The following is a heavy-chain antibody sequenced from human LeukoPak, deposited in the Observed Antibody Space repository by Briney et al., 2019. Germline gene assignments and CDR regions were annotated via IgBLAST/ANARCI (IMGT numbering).Heavy chain of an antibody. D-gene: IGHD6-13*01. J-gene: IGHJ4*02. CDR1: GFSLSTSGVG. CDR3: AHSHGYGSSWSGFDS. Sequence: SGPTLVNPTQTLTLTCTFSGFSLSTSGVGVGWIRQPQGKALEWLALIYWDDEKRHSPSLKSRLTITKDTSKNQVVLTMTNMDPVDTATYYCAHSHGYGSSWSGFDSWGQGTLVTVSS. V-gene: IGHV2-5*02. CDR2: IYWDDEK.